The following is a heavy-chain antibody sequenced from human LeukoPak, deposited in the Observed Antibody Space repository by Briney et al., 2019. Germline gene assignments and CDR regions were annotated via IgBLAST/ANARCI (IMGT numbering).Heavy chain of an antibody. Sequence: GGSLRLSCAASGFTFSSYAMDWVRQAPGKGVEWVAVIWYDGSTKYYADSVKGRFTISRDNSKNALYLQMHSLSAEDTAVYYCARAQVGSGWYNGDYWGQGTLVTVSS. CDR3: ARAQVGSGWYNGDY. CDR2: IWYDGSTK. J-gene: IGHJ4*02. CDR1: GFTFSSYA. V-gene: IGHV3-33*01. D-gene: IGHD6-19*01.